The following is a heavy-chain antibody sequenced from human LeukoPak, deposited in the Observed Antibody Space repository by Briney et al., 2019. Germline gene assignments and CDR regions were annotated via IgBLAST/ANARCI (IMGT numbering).Heavy chain of an antibody. CDR2: MNPNSGNT. CDR3: ARGGYYDFWSGYYSDIYYYYYMDV. CDR1: GYTFTNYD. J-gene: IGHJ6*03. D-gene: IGHD3-3*01. V-gene: IGHV1-8*03. Sequence: ASVKVSCKASGYTFTNYDISWVRQAPGQGLEWMGWMNPNSGNTGYAQKFQGRVTITRNTSISTAYMELSSLRSEDTAVYYCARGGYYDFWSGYYSDIYYYYYMDVWGKGTTVTVSS.